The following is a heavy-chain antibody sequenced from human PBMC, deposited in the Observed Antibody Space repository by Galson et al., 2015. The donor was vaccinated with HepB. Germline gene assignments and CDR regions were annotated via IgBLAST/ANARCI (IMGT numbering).Heavy chain of an antibody. J-gene: IGHJ6*02. CDR3: ARHKGTVVMGYYYYGMDD. Sequence: QSGAEVKKPGESLKISCKGSGSSFTSYWIGWVRQMPGKGLEWMGIIYPGDSDTRYSPSFQGQVTISADKSISTAYLQWSSLKASDTAMYYCARHKGTVVMGYYYYGMDDWGQGTTVTVSS. D-gene: IGHD4-23*01. CDR2: IYPGDSDT. CDR1: GSSFTSYW. V-gene: IGHV5-51*01.